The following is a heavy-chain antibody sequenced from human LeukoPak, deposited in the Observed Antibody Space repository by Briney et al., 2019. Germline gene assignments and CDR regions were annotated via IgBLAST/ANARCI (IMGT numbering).Heavy chain of an antibody. V-gene: IGHV3-23*01. CDR1: GFKFTSYA. Sequence: GGSLRLSCAASGFKFTSYAMSWVRQAPGKGLEWVSGNSGSGGTTYYADSVKGRFTISRDKSKNTLYLQMNSLRAEDTAVYYCAKGIEPYCGGNCYSNYWGQGTLVTVSS. CDR2: NSGSGGTT. J-gene: IGHJ4*02. D-gene: IGHD2-21*02. CDR3: AKGIEPYCGGNCYSNY.